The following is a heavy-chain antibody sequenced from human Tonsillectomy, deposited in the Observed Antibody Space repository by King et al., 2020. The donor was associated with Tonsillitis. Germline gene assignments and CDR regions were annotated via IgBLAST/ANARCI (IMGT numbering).Heavy chain of an antibody. CDR2: ISGGDGST. CDR3: AKGYDFWSGYYAFGI. J-gene: IGHJ3*02. Sequence: VQLVESGGGLVQPGGSLRLSCAASGFTFRSYAMSWVRQAPGKGLDWVSTISGGDGSTYYADSVKGRFTISRDNSKNTLYLQMNSLRVEDTAVYYCAKGYDFWSGYYAFGIWGQGTMVTVSS. D-gene: IGHD3-3*01. V-gene: IGHV3-23*04. CDR1: GFTFRSYA.